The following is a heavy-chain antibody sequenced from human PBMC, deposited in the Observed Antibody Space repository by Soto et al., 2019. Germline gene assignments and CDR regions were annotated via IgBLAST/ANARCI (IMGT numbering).Heavy chain of an antibody. Sequence: GGSLRLSCAASGFTFSSYGMHWVRQAPGKGLEWVAVIWYDGSNKYYADSVKGRFTISRDNAKNSLYLQMNSLRAEDSAVYYSARVYPGSGWPYHYYGMDVWGQGTTVTVSS. CDR2: IWYDGSNK. D-gene: IGHD6-19*01. J-gene: IGHJ6*02. V-gene: IGHV3-33*01. CDR3: ARVYPGSGWPYHYYGMDV. CDR1: GFTFSSYG.